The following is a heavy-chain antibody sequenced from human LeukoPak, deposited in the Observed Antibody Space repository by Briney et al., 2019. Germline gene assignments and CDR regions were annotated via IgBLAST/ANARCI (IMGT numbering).Heavy chain of an antibody. V-gene: IGHV4-30-2*01. CDR3: ARDQGEGFDY. Sequence: SQTLSLTCAVSGGSTSSGGYSWSWIRQPPGKGLEWIGYIYHSGSTYYNPSLKSRVTISVDRSKNQFSLKLSSVTAAYTAVYYCARDQGEGFDYWGQGTLVTVSS. J-gene: IGHJ4*02. D-gene: IGHD3-16*01. CDR1: GGSTSSGGYS. CDR2: IYHSGST.